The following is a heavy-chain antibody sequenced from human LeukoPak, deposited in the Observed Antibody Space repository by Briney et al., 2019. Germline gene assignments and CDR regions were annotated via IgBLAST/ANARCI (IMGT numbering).Heavy chain of an antibody. D-gene: IGHD3-10*01. CDR3: ARVGTTVLRGVLYYFDF. CDR2: ISSSSSYI. Sequence: GGSLRLSCAASGFTFSSYSMNWVRQAPGKGLEWVSSISSSSSYIYYADSVKGRFTISRDNAKNSLYLQMNSLSAEDTAFYYCARVGTTVLRGVLYYFDFWGQGSLVTVSS. CDR1: GFTFSSYS. J-gene: IGHJ4*02. V-gene: IGHV3-21*04.